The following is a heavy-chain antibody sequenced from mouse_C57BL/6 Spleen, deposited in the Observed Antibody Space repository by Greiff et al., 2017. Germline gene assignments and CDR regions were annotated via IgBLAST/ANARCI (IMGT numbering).Heavy chain of an antibody. CDR2: IDPSDSYT. D-gene: IGHD2-4*01. Sequence: QVQLQQPGAELVMPGASVKLSCKASGYTFTSYWMHWVKQRPGQGLEWIGEIDPSDSYTNYNQKFKGKSTVTVDKSSSTAYMQLSSLTSEDSTGYYCARGTLIYYDYGVDYWGQGTTLTVSS. CDR3: ARGTLIYYDYGVDY. J-gene: IGHJ2*01. V-gene: IGHV1-69*01. CDR1: GYTFTSYW.